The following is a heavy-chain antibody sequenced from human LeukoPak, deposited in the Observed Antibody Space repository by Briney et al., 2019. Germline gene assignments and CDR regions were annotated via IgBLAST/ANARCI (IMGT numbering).Heavy chain of an antibody. CDR1: GFTVSSNY. Sequence: GGSLRLSCAASGFTVSSNYMSWVRQAPGKGLEWVSSISSSSSYIYYADSVKGRFTISRDNAKNSLYLQMNSLRAEDTAVYYCARDREGGYSNYGVPFDYWGQGTLVTVSS. J-gene: IGHJ4*02. D-gene: IGHD5-18*01. V-gene: IGHV3-21*01. CDR3: ARDREGGYSNYGVPFDY. CDR2: ISSSSSYI.